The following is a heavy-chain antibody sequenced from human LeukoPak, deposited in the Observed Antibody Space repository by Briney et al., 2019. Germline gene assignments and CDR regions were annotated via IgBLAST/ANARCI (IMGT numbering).Heavy chain of an antibody. J-gene: IGHJ4*02. CDR2: ISESGGNT. Sequence: PGGSLTLSCSASGFTFSNIALNWVARGPGKGWGGVSVISESGGNTFYADSVKGRFTISRDNSKNTLFLQMNSLRAEDTAVYYCAVSARVERVWHYFNYWGQGTLVTVSS. D-gene: IGHD6-6*01. CDR3: AVSARVERVWHYFNY. CDR1: GFTFSNIA. V-gene: IGHV3-23*01.